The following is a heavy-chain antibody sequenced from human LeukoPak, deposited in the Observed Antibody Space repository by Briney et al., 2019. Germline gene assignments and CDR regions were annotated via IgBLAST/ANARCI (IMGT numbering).Heavy chain of an antibody. CDR2: ISYSGNT. Sequence: SDTLSLTCTVSGDSIRPYYWNWIRQSPGKGLEWLGYISYSGNTNYHPSVKSRVTISLDTSKKHFSLRLNPVTAADTAVYYCARRSLIAAEDYWGEGTLVTVSS. D-gene: IGHD6-6*01. CDR1: GDSIRPYY. J-gene: IGHJ4*02. CDR3: ARRSLIAAEDY. V-gene: IGHV4-59*08.